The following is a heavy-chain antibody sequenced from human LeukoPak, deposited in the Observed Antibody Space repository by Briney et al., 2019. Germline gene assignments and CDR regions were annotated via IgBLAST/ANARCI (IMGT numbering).Heavy chain of an antibody. D-gene: IGHD3-10*01. CDR3: ARAPCYYGSGSHPSGYYFDY. V-gene: IGHV7-4-1*02. Sequence: ASVKVSCKASGYTFTSYAMNWVRQAPGQGLEWMGWINTNTGNPTYAQGFTGRFVFSLDTSVSTAYLQISSLKAEDTAVYYCARAPCYYGSGSHPSGYYFDYWGQGTLVTVSS. CDR2: INTNTGNP. CDR1: GYTFTSYA. J-gene: IGHJ4*02.